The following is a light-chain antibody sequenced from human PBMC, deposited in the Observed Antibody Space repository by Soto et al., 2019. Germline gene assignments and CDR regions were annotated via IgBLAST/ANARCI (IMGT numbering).Light chain of an antibody. CDR2: EVS. CDR1: SSDVGSYNL. Sequence: SALTQPASVSGSPGQSITISCTGTSSDVGSYNLVSWYQQHPGKAPKLMIYEVSKRPSGVSNRFSGSKSGNTASLTISGLRAEDEADYYCCSNAGSSTYVFGTGTKVPV. J-gene: IGLJ1*01. CDR3: CSNAGSSTYV. V-gene: IGLV2-23*02.